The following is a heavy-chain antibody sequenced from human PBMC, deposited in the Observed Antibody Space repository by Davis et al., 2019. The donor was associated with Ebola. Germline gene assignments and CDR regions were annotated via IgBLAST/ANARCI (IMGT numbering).Heavy chain of an antibody. D-gene: IGHD1-7*01. Sequence: PGGSLRLSCAASGFTFSSYAMSWVRQAPGKGLEWVSAISGSGGSTYYADSVKGRFTISRDNSKNTLYLQMNSLRAEDTAVYYCAISREYNWNYGSAFDIWGQGTMVTVSS. V-gene: IGHV3-23*01. CDR3: AISREYNWNYGSAFDI. J-gene: IGHJ3*02. CDR1: GFTFSSYA. CDR2: ISGSGGST.